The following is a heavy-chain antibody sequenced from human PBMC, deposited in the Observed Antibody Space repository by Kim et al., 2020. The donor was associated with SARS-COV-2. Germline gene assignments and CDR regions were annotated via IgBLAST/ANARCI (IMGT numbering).Heavy chain of an antibody. D-gene: IGHD1-26*01. CDR3: SRLGLLPWYFDV. V-gene: IGHV4-59*08. CDR2: IYYSGNT. CDR1: GFSLTNYY. J-gene: IGHJ2*01. Sequence: SETLSLTCTVSGFSLTNYYYSWIRQPPGKGLEWLGYIYYSGNTKYNPSLVSRVTMSVDTSKKQFSLKLRSVPASDTAVYYCSRLGLLPWYFDVWGRGTLVTVSS.